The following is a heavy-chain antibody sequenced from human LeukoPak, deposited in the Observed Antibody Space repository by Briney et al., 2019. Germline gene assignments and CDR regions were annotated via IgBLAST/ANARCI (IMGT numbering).Heavy chain of an antibody. CDR1: GYTFTSYG. CDR3: ARDRGRYQLLTAFDY. Sequence: ASVKVSCKASGYTFTSYGISWVRQAPGQGLEWMGWISAYNGNTNYAQKVQGRVAMTTDTSTSTAYMELSSLRSEDTAVYYCARDRGRYQLLTAFDYWGQGTLVTVSS. D-gene: IGHD2-2*01. J-gene: IGHJ4*02. CDR2: ISAYNGNT. V-gene: IGHV1-18*01.